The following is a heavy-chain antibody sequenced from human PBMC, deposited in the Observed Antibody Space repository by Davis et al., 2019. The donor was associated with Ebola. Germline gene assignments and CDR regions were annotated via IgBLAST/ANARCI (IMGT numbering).Heavy chain of an antibody. D-gene: IGHD6-13*01. V-gene: IGHV4-34*01. Sequence: PSETLSLTCAVYTESFSGYYWSWIRQPPGKGLEWIGEINHIGGTNYNPSLKSRVTISLDTSKNQFSLNLTSVTAADTAVYYCARGRWYSSSSYGGWFDPWGQGTLVTVSS. J-gene: IGHJ5*02. CDR2: INHIGGT. CDR1: TESFSGYY. CDR3: ARGRWYSSSSYGGWFDP.